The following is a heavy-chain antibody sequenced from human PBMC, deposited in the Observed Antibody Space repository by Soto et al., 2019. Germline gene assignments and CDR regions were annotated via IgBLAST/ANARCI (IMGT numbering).Heavy chain of an antibody. J-gene: IGHJ1*01. D-gene: IGHD4-17*01. CDR3: TTARGTYGAEYFQH. Sequence: PGGSLRLSCVASGFTFTNTWMSWDRQAPGKGLEWVGRIKSKTDDGTTNYAAPVKGRFTISRDDSKNTLYLEVNSLKTEDTAVYYCTTARGTYGAEYFQHWGPGTLVTVSS. CDR1: GFTFTNTW. V-gene: IGHV3-15*01. CDR2: IKSKTDDGTT.